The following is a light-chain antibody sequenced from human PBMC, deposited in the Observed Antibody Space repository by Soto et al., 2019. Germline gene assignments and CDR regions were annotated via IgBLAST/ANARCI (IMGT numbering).Light chain of an antibody. CDR3: QQRANWPLTT. V-gene: IGKV3D-20*02. CDR2: GTS. J-gene: IGKJ5*01. Sequence: EIVLTQSPGTLSLSPGERATPSCRASQSVSSSYLAWYQQKPGQAPRLLIYGTSTRATGVPARFSGSGSGTEFTLTIRSLEPEDFAIYYGQQRANWPLTTFGHGTRLEIK. CDR1: QSVSSSY.